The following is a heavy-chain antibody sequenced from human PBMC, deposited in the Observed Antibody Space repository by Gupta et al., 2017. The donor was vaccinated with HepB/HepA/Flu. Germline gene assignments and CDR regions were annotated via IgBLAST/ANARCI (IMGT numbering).Heavy chain of an antibody. V-gene: IGHV1-69*01. Sequence: QVQLVQSGAEVKKPGSSVKVSCKASGGSFSGYAISCVRQAPGQGLEWMGGIIPLFGSTEYAQKGQGRLTITADESLSTVYMELRSLRSEDTAVYYCASFEDRGTYFSGWIYWGQGTLVTVSS. J-gene: IGHJ4*02. CDR2: IIPLFGST. D-gene: IGHD3-3*01. CDR1: GGSFSGYA. CDR3: ASFEDRGTYFSGWIY.